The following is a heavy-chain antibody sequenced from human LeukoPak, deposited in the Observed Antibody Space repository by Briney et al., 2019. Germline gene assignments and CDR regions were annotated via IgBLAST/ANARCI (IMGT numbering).Heavy chain of an antibody. Sequence: SETLSLTCTVSGGSISIYYWSWIRQPPGKGLEWIGYIYYSGSTNYNPSLKSRVTISVDTSKNQFSLKLSSVTAADTAVYYCARVTWGSGEALWGQGTLVTVSS. CDR1: GGSISIYY. D-gene: IGHD6-19*01. CDR3: ARVTWGSGEAL. J-gene: IGHJ4*02. CDR2: IYYSGST. V-gene: IGHV4-59*01.